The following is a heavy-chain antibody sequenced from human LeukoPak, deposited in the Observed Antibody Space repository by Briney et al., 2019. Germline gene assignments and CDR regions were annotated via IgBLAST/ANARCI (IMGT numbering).Heavy chain of an antibody. J-gene: IGHJ5*02. V-gene: IGHV1-8*03. Sequence: ASVKVSCKASGYTFTSYDINWGRQAAGQGLEWMGWMNPNSGNTGYAQKFQGRVTITRNTCISTAYMELSSLRSEDTAVYYCARAAAYYDILTGYYPNWFDPWGQGTLVTVSS. D-gene: IGHD3-9*01. CDR3: ARAAAYYDILTGYYPNWFDP. CDR1: GYTFTSYD. CDR2: MNPNSGNT.